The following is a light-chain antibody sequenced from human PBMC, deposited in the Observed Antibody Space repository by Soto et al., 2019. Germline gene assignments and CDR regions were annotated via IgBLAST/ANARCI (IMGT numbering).Light chain of an antibody. Sequence: QSALTQPRSVSGSPGQSVTISCTGASGDVGGYNFVSWYQQHPGKAPTLMIFDVSQRPSGVPDRFSGSKSGNTASLTISGLKAEDDADYYCCSYGGSYTWVFGGGTQLTV. CDR1: SGDVGGYNF. CDR3: CSYGGSYTWV. V-gene: IGLV2-11*01. J-gene: IGLJ3*02. CDR2: DVS.